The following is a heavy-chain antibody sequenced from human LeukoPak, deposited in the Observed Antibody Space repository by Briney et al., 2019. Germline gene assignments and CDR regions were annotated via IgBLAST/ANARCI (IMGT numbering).Heavy chain of an antibody. V-gene: IGHV4-4*02. J-gene: IGHJ6*02. CDR2: IYHSGST. CDR1: GDSISSSNW. Sequence: SETVSLTCAVSGDSISSSNWWSWVGQPPGKGLEWIGQIYHSGSTNYNPSLESRVTVSVDKSKNQFSLKLSSVTAADTAVYYCARGYCSSTSCYAVRYGMDVWGQGTTVTVSS. CDR3: ARGYCSSTSCYAVRYGMDV. D-gene: IGHD2-2*01.